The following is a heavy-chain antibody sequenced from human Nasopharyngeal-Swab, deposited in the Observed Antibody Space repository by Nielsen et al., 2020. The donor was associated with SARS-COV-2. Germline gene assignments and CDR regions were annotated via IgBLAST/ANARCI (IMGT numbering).Heavy chain of an antibody. V-gene: IGHV3-21*01. CDR2: ISFSSSYI. CDR3: ARSKISPSSYYDSSGYYGSYGMDV. CDR1: GFIFTSYN. J-gene: IGHJ6*02. Sequence: GGSLRLSCAASGFIFTSYNMNWVRQAPAKGLEWVSSISFSSSYIYYADSVKGRFTLSRDNAKKSLYLQMNSLRAEDSAVHYCARSKISPSSYYDSSGYYGSYGMDVWGQGTTVTVSS. D-gene: IGHD3-22*01.